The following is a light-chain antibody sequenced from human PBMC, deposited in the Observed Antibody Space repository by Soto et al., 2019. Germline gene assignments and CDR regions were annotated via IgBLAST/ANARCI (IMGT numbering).Light chain of an antibody. Sequence: EIVLTQSPGTLSLSPGERASLSCRASQTINAAHLAWYQQKPGQAPRLLIYGASNRAAGIPDRFSGSASGTDFTLTISRLEPEDFAVYYRQQYDNSPRTFGQGTKV. CDR1: QTINAAH. J-gene: IGKJ1*01. CDR2: GAS. CDR3: QQYDNSPRT. V-gene: IGKV3-20*01.